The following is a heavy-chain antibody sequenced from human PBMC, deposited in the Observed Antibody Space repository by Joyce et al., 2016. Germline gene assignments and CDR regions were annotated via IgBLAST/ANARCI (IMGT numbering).Heavy chain of an antibody. CDR3: ARGPRSNWGLVWFDP. Sequence: QVQLQQWGAGLLQPSETLSLTCAFYGGSFSGYYWSWIRQPPGKGLEWIGEINHSGSTNYNPSLKSRVTISVDTSKNQFSLKLSSVTAADTAVYYCARGPRSNWGLVWFDPWGQGTLVTVSS. CDR2: INHSGST. CDR1: GGSFSGYY. V-gene: IGHV4-34*01. J-gene: IGHJ5*02. D-gene: IGHD7-27*01.